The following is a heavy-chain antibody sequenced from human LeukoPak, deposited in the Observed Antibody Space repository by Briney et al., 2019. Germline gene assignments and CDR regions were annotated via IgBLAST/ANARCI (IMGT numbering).Heavy chain of an antibody. CDR1: GFTFSSYA. CDR3: AKDVDQAETGYYFDS. J-gene: IGHJ4*02. V-gene: IGHV3-64*04. CDR2: ISSNGGST. Sequence: GGSLRLSCSASGFTFSSYAMHWVRQAPGKGLEYVSAISSNGGSTYYADSVKGRFTISRDNSKNTLYLQMNSLRAEDTALYYCAKDVDQAETGYYFDSWGQGTLVTVSS. D-gene: IGHD6-13*01.